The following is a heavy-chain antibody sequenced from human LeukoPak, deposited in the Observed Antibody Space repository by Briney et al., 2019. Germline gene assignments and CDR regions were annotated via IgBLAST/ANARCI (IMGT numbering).Heavy chain of an antibody. CDR3: ARDFEDCSGGSCLYYFDY. CDR2: IIPIFGTA. CDR1: GGTFISYA. Sequence: SSVKVSCKASGGTFISYAISWVRQAPGQGLEWMGRIIPIFGTANYAQKFQGRVTITTDESTSTAYMELSSLRSEDTAVYYCARDFEDCSGGSCLYYFDYRGQGTLVTVSS. V-gene: IGHV1-69*05. D-gene: IGHD2-15*01. J-gene: IGHJ4*02.